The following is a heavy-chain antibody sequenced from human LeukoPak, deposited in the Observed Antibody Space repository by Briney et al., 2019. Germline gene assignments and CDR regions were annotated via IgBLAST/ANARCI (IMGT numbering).Heavy chain of an antibody. CDR3: AKDLGYCSGGSCYDNFDY. Sequence: GGSLRLSCAASGFTFSSYAMSWVRQAPGKGLEWVSAISGSGGSTYYADSVKGRFTISRDNSKNMLYLQMNSLRAEDTAVYYCAKDLGYCSGGSCYDNFDYWGQGTLVTVSS. J-gene: IGHJ4*02. CDR2: ISGSGGST. D-gene: IGHD2-15*01. V-gene: IGHV3-23*01. CDR1: GFTFSSYA.